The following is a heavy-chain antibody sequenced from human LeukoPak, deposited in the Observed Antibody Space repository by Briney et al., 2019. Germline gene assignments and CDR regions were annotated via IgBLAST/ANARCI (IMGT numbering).Heavy chain of an antibody. CDR1: GFTFSSYP. D-gene: IGHD3-10*01. Sequence: RGSLRLSCAASGFTFSSYPMNWVRQAPGKGLEWVSAISGSGNTFYVDSVKGRFTISRDNSKNTLYLQMNNLRAEDTAIYYCAKDIPISGSYFHWGQGTLVTVSS. CDR3: AKDIPISGSYFH. J-gene: IGHJ4*02. V-gene: IGHV3-23*01. CDR2: ISGSGNT.